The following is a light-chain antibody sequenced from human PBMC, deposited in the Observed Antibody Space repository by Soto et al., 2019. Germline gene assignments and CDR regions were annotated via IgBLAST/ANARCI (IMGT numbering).Light chain of an antibody. V-gene: IGLV1-40*01. CDR2: GNS. CDR3: QSYDSSLSGRVV. CDR1: SSNIGAGYD. Sequence: QPVLTQPPSVSGAPGQRVTISCTGSSSNIGAGYDVHWYQQLPGTAPKLLIYGNSNRPSGVPDRFSGSKSGTSASLAITGLQAEDEADYYCQSYDSSLSGRVVFGGGIKVTVL. J-gene: IGLJ2*01.